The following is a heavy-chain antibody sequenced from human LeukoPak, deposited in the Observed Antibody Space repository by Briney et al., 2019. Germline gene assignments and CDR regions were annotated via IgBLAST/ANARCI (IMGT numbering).Heavy chain of an antibody. V-gene: IGHV1-2*02. J-gene: IGHJ5*02. CDR3: ARDLQSVVVVAAFNWFDP. D-gene: IGHD2-15*01. Sequence: ASVKVSCKASGYTFTGYYMHWVRQAPGQGLEWMGWINPNSGGTNYAQKFQGRVTMTRDTSISTAYMELSRLRSDDTAVYYCARDLQSVVVVAAFNWFDPWGQGTPVTVSS. CDR2: INPNSGGT. CDR1: GYTFTGYY.